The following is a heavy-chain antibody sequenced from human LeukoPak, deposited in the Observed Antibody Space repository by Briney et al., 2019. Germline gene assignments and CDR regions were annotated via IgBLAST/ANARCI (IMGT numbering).Heavy chain of an antibody. CDR3: ARRPVAGLIHYGMDV. D-gene: IGHD6-19*01. Sequence: SETLSLTCTVSGGSISSYYWSWIRQPPGKGLEWIGYIYYSGSTNYNPSLKSRVTISVDTSKNQFSLKLSSVTAADTAVYYCARRPVAGLIHYGMDVWGQGTTVTVSS. V-gene: IGHV4-59*08. CDR1: GGSISSYY. J-gene: IGHJ6*02. CDR2: IYYSGST.